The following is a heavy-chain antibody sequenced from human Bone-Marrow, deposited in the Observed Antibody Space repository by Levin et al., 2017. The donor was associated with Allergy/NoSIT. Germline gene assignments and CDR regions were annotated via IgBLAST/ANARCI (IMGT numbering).Heavy chain of an antibody. Sequence: ASETLSLTCTVSGGSFSISYNWGWIRQPPGKGLEWIGSIYYNGSTYYSPSLKSRVTISVDTSKNQFSLKLTSVTAADTAVYYCARQAVVAPYFGMDVWGQGTTVTVSS. CDR3: ARQAVVAPYFGMDV. CDR1: GGSFSISYN. V-gene: IGHV4-39*01. J-gene: IGHJ6*02. D-gene: IGHD2-15*01. CDR2: IYYNGST.